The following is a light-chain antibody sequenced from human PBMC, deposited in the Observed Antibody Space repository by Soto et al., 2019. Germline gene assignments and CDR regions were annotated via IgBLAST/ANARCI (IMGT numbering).Light chain of an antibody. Sequence: DIVMTQSPDSLAVSLGERATINCKSSQSVLYSSNNKNYLAWYQQKPGQPPKLLIYWASTRESGVPDRFSGSGSGTDFTLTISSLQAEDVAVYYCQQYYSTPTWTFGQGTTVDMK. CDR2: WAS. CDR1: QSVLYSSNNKNY. CDR3: QQYYSTPTWT. V-gene: IGKV4-1*01. J-gene: IGKJ1*01.